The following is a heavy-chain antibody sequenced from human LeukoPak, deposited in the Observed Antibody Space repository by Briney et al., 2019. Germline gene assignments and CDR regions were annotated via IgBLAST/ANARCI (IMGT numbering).Heavy chain of an antibody. V-gene: IGHV3-7*01. CDR2: IRGDGSRL. CDR1: GFNISPFW. J-gene: IGHJ4*02. CDR3: ARGPIPSRHIVVVPAAVDQSGGDPIDY. Sequence: PGGSLRLSCVASGFNISPFWMTWVRQAPDKGLEWVANIRGDGSRLYYVDSVKGRFTISRDNAKNSLYLQMSNLRADDTSVYYCARGPIPSRHIVVVPAAVDQSGGDPIDYWGQGTLVTVSS. D-gene: IGHD2-2*01.